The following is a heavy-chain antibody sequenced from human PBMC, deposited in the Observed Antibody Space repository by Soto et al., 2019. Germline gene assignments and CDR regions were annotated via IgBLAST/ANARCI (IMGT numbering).Heavy chain of an antibody. CDR3: AKTGPVAGSGLGFYFGMDV. D-gene: IGHD6-19*01. V-gene: IGHV1-69*02. Sequence: SVKLSCKASGGTFSSYTISWVRQAPGQGIEWMGRIIPILGIANYAQKFQGRVTITADKSTSTAYMQWSSLKASDTAIYYCAKTGPVAGSGLGFYFGMDVWGHGTTVTVSS. J-gene: IGHJ6*02. CDR1: GGTFSSYT. CDR2: IIPILGIA.